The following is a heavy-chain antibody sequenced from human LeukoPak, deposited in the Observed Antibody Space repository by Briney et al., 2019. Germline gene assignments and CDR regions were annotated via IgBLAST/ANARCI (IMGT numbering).Heavy chain of an antibody. CDR2: INHSGST. CDR3: ARGGGWFDP. CDR1: GGSFSGYY. Sequence: SETLSLTCAVYGGSFSGYYWSWTRQPPGKGLEWIGEINHSGSTNYNPSLKSRVTISVDTSKNQFSLKLSSVTAADTAVYYCARGGGWFDPWGQGTLVTVSS. V-gene: IGHV4-34*01. J-gene: IGHJ5*02.